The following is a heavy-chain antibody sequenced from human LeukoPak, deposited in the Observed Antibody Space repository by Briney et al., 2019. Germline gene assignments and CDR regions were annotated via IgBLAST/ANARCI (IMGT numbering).Heavy chain of an antibody. CDR1: GGSFSGYY. Sequence: SETLSLTCAVYGGSFSGYYWSWIRQPPGKGLEWIGEINHSGNTYYNPSLKSRVTISVDTSKNQFSLKLNSVTAADTAVYYRARAGYGDSDFDYWGQGTLVTVSS. V-gene: IGHV4-34*01. CDR3: ARAGYGDSDFDY. CDR2: INHSGNT. D-gene: IGHD4-17*01. J-gene: IGHJ4*02.